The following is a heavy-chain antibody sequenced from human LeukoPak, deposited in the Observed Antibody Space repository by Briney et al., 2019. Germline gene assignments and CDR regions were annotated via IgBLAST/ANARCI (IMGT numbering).Heavy chain of an antibody. V-gene: IGHV1-2*02. CDR1: GYTFTGYY. Sequence: ASVKVSCKASGYTFTGYYMHWVRQAPGQGLEWMGWINPNSGGTNYAQKFQGRVTMTRDTSISTAYMELSRLRSDDTAVYYCARGSAVKPQDAFDIWGQGTMVTVSS. CDR3: ARGSAVKPQDAFDI. CDR2: INPNSGGT. D-gene: IGHD4-17*01. J-gene: IGHJ3*02.